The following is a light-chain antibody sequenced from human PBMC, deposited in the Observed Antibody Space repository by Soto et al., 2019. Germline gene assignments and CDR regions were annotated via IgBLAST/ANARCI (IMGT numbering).Light chain of an antibody. V-gene: IGKV3-15*01. Sequence: EIVMTQSPATLSVSPGERATLSCRASQSVSSNLAWYQQKPGQAPRLLIYGASTRATGIPARFSGSGSGTDFTLTISRLEPEDFAVYYCQQFGSSHGTFGQGTKVEIK. CDR1: QSVSSN. J-gene: IGKJ1*01. CDR3: QQFGSSHGT. CDR2: GAS.